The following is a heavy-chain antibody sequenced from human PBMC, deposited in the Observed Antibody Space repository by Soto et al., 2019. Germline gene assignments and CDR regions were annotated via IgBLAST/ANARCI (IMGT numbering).Heavy chain of an antibody. D-gene: IGHD5-18*01. J-gene: IGHJ4*02. CDR2: IKSKSDGGTT. V-gene: IGHV3-15*01. CDR3: ARGGPWIQLYHLDY. CDR1: GFSFSSAL. Sequence: GGSLRLSCAASGFSFSSALMSWVRQTPEKGLEWVGRIKSKSDGGTTDYAAPVKGRFTISRDDSENTLYLQMNSLKTEDTAVYYCARGGPWIQLYHLDYWGQGTLVTVSS.